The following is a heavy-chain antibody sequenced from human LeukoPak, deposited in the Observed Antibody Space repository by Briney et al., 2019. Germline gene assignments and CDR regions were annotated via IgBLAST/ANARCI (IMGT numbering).Heavy chain of an antibody. CDR2: INPNSGCT. D-gene: IGHD6-13*01. Sequence: ASVKVSCKASGYTFTRYYMHWVRQAPGQGLEWMGWINPNSGCTNYAQKFQGRVTMTRDTSISTAYMELSRLRSDDTAVYYCARGVSSSWYYYYYYYVDVWGKGTTVSISS. CDR1: GYTFTRYY. CDR3: ARGVSSSWYYYYYYYVDV. J-gene: IGHJ6*03. V-gene: IGHV1-2*02.